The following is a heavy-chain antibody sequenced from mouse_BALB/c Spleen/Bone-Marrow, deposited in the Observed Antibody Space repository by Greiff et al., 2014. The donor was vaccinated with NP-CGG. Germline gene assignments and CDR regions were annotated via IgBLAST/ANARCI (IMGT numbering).Heavy chain of an antibody. J-gene: IGHJ2*01. V-gene: IGHV2-2*02. D-gene: IGHD1-3*01. CDR3: ARRKSGKGYFDY. CDR1: GFSLTSYG. CDR2: IWSGGST. Sequence: VHLVESGPGLVKPSQSLSITCTVSGFSLTSYGVHWVRQSPGKGLEWLGVIWSGGSTDYNAAFISRLSISKDNSKSQVFFKMNSLQANDTAIYYCARRKSGKGYFDYWGQGTTLTVSS.